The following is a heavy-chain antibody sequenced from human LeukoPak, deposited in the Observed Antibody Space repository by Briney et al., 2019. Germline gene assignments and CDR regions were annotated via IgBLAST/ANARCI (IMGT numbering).Heavy chain of an antibody. Sequence: GGSLRLSCAASGFTFDDYAMHWVRQAPGKGLEWVSGISWNSGSMDYADSVKGRFTISRDNAKNSLYLQMNSLRAEDTAVYYCARKTDSSGSGDYWGQGTLVTVSS. D-gene: IGHD3-22*01. CDR3: ARKTDSSGSGDY. V-gene: IGHV3-9*01. J-gene: IGHJ4*02. CDR2: ISWNSGSM. CDR1: GFTFDDYA.